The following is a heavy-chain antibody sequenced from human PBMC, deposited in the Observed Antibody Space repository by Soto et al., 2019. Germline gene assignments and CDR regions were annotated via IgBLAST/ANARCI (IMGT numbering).Heavy chain of an antibody. Sequence: QLQLVESGGGVVQPGRSLRLSCAASGFTFSSYGMHWVRQAPGKGLEWVAVIWYDGSNKYYADSVKGRFIISRDNSQNTLYLQLNGLRAEDTAVYYCARDLGYCSSTSCYKGYYGMDVGGPGTTVTVS. D-gene: IGHD2-2*02. V-gene: IGHV3-33*01. CDR2: IWYDGSNK. J-gene: IGHJ6*02. CDR1: GFTFSSYG. CDR3: ARDLGYCSSTSCYKGYYGMDV.